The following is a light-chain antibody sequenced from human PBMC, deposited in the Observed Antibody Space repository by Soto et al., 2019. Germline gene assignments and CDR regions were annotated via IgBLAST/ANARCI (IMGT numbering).Light chain of an antibody. CDR1: QDISTY. CDR3: QQANSFSVT. V-gene: IGKV1D-12*01. CDR2: DAS. J-gene: IGKJ4*01. Sequence: DIQMTQSPSSVSASVGDRVTITCRANQDISTYLAWYQQKPGKAPNLLIYDASSLQSGVPSRFSGSGSGTDFTLTISSLQPEDFATYYCQQANSFSVTFGGGTTVGIK.